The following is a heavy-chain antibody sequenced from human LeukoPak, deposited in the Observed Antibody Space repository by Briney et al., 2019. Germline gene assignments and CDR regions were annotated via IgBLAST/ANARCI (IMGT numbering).Heavy chain of an antibody. J-gene: IGHJ6*02. Sequence: PGGSLRLSCAASGFTFSSYAMHWVRQAPGKGLEWVAVISYDGSNKYYADSVKGRFTISRDNSKNTLYLQMNSLRAEDTAVYYCARDRNYYDFWSGYYTPYYYYGMDVWGQGTTVTVSS. CDR3: ARDRNYYDFWSGYYTPYYYYGMDV. V-gene: IGHV3-30-3*01. CDR2: ISYDGSNK. CDR1: GFTFSSYA. D-gene: IGHD3-3*01.